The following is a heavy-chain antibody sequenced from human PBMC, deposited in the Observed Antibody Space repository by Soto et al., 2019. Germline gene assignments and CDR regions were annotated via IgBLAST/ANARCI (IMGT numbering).Heavy chain of an antibody. D-gene: IGHD5-12*01. CDR3: ARPERGVAKPYDAFDM. Sequence: RGESLTISCQGSGYSFTSYWIGWVRQMHGKGLEWMGIIYPGDSDTRYSPSFQGQVTISADKSISTAYLQWSSLKASDTAMYYCARPERGVAKPYDAFDMWCQGTMVTVSS. CDR1: GYSFTSYW. CDR2: IYPGDSDT. V-gene: IGHV5-51*01. J-gene: IGHJ3*02.